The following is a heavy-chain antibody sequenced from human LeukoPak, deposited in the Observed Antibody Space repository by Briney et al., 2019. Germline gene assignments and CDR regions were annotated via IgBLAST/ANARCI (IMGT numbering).Heavy chain of an antibody. V-gene: IGHV3-23*01. Sequence: GGSLRLSCAASGFTFSSYAMSWVRQAPGKGLEWVSAISGSGGSTYYADSVKGRFTISRDNSKNTLYLQMNSLRGEDTAVYYCAKVIAGAVREPGVYWGQGTLVTVSS. CDR2: ISGSGGST. CDR3: AKVIAGAVREPGVY. CDR1: GFTFSSYA. D-gene: IGHD6-13*01. J-gene: IGHJ4*02.